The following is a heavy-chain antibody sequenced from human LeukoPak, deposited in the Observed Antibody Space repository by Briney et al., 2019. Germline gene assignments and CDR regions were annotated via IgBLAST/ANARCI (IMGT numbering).Heavy chain of an antibody. CDR1: GSTFSSYW. CDR3: ARDKVTGDSYFDY. J-gene: IGHJ4*02. V-gene: IGHV3-7*01. D-gene: IGHD2-21*02. CDR2: IKQDGSEK. Sequence: PGGSLRLSCAASGSTFSSYWMSWVRQAPGKGLEWVAHIKQDGSEKNYVDSVKGRFTISRDNAKNSLLLQMDGLRAEDTAVYYCARDKVTGDSYFDYWGQGILVTVSS.